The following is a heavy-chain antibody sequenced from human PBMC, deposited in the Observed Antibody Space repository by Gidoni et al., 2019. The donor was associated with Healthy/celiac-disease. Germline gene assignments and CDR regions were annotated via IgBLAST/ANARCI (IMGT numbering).Heavy chain of an antibody. CDR3: ARDTRPSSGYSSGWYWENDY. Sequence: QVQLVQSGAEVKKPGASVKVSCKASGYTFTSYYMHWVRQAPGQGLEWMGIINPSGGSTSYAQKFQGRVTMTRDTSTSTVYMELSSLRSEDTAVYYCARDTRPSSGYSSGWYWENDYWGQGTLVTVSS. CDR1: GYTFTSYY. CDR2: INPSGGST. D-gene: IGHD6-19*01. V-gene: IGHV1-46*03. J-gene: IGHJ4*02.